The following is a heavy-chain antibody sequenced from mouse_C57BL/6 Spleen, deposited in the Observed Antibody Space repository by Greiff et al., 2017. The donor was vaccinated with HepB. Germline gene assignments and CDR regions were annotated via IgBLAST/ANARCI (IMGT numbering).Heavy chain of an antibody. CDR2: INPSSGYT. CDR3: ARYGNYGGYYAMDY. D-gene: IGHD2-1*01. CDR1: GYTFTSYW. Sequence: QVQLQQSGAELAKPGASVKLSCKASGYTFTSYWMHWVKQRPGQGLEWIGYINPSSGYTKYNQKFKDKATLTADTSSSTAYMQLSSLTYEDSAVYYCARYGNYGGYYAMDYWGQGTSVTVSS. J-gene: IGHJ4*01. V-gene: IGHV1-7*01.